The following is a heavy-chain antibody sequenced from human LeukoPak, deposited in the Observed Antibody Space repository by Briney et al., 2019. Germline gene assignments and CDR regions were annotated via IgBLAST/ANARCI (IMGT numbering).Heavy chain of an antibody. J-gene: IGHJ4*02. V-gene: IGHV1-69*13. CDR3: ARGGYSYGQYFDY. D-gene: IGHD5-18*01. Sequence: SVKVSCKASGGTFSSYAISWVRQAPGQGLEWMGGIIPIFGTADYAQKFQGRVTITADESTSTAYMELSSLRSEDTAVYYCARGGYSYGQYFDYWGQGTLVTVSS. CDR2: IIPIFGTA. CDR1: GGTFSSYA.